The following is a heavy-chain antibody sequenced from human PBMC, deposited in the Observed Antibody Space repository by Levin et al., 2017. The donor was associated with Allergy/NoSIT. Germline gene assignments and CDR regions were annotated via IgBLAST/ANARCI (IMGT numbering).Heavy chain of an antibody. D-gene: IGHD6-13*01. V-gene: IGHV3-30*18. Sequence: SCAASGFTFSSYGMHWVRQAPGKGLEWVAVISYDGSNKYYADSVKGRFTISRDNSKNTLYLQMNSLRAEDTAVYYCAKEREQQLNYFDYWGQGTLVTVSS. CDR1: GFTFSSYG. CDR2: ISYDGSNK. J-gene: IGHJ4*02. CDR3: AKEREQQLNYFDY.